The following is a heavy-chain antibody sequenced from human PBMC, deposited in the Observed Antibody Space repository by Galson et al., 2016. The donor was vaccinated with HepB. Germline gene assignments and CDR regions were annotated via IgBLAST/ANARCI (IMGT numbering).Heavy chain of an antibody. CDR1: EFIFSSYW. CDR3: AGAFYYGSSGWGPAALDI. CDR2: IKEDGSEK. J-gene: IGHJ3*02. V-gene: IGHV3-7*02. D-gene: IGHD3-22*01. Sequence: LRLSCAASEFIFSSYWMSWVRQAPGKGLEWVADIKEDGSEKYYADSVKGRFTISRDNAKNSLYLQMNSLGAEDTAVYYCAGAFYYGSSGWGPAALDIWGQGTVVAVSS.